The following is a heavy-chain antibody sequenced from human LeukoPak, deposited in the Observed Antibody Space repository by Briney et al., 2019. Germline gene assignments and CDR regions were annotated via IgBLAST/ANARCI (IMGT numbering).Heavy chain of an antibody. Sequence: GGAPRPFRHAAGINFCCNAMHCGGPAPRKGGNWVAFIRYDGSEEYYAPSVKGRLTISRDNSKKTLYLQMNSLRAEDTAVYYCAKGYTYTFASFDAWSQGTLVTVSS. J-gene: IGHJ4*01. V-gene: IGHV3-30*02. CDR2: IRYDGSEE. D-gene: IGHD5-18*01. CDR1: GINFCCNA. CDR3: AKGYTYTFASFDA.